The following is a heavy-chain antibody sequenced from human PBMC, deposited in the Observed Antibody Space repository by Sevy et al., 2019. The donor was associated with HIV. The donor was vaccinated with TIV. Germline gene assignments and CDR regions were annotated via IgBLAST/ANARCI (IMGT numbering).Heavy chain of an antibody. J-gene: IGHJ6*02. V-gene: IGHV3-13*01. CDR1: GFTFSSYD. CDR3: ARGTGIVVVPALDV. D-gene: IGHD2-2*01. Sequence: GGSLRLSCAASGFTFSSYDMHWVRQATGKGLEWVSAIGTAGDTYYPGSVKGRFTISRENAKNSLYLQMNSLRAGDTAVYYCARGTGIVVVPALDVWGQGTTVTFSS. CDR2: IGTAGDT.